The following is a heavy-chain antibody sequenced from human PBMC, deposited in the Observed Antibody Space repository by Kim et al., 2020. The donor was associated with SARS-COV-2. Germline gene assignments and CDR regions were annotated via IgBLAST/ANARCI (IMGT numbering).Heavy chain of an antibody. Sequence: ASVKVSCKASGYTFTSYDINWVRQATGQGLEWMGWMNPNSGNTGYAQKFQGRVTMTRNTSISTAYMELSSLRSEDTAVYYCARGPGGRGTITGINGMDVWGQGTTVTVSS. V-gene: IGHV1-8*01. J-gene: IGHJ6*02. CDR1: GYTFTSYD. CDR2: MNPNSGNT. CDR3: ARGPGGRGTITGINGMDV. D-gene: IGHD1-7*01.